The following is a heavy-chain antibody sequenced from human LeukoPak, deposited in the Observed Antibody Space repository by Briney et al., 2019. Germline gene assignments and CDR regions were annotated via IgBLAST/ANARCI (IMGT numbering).Heavy chain of an antibody. Sequence: PSETLSLTCTVSGGSISSYYWSWIRQPPGKGLEWIGYIYYSGSTNYNPSLKSRVTISVDTSKNQFSLKLSSVTAADTAVYYCARGREDIVVVPALYYFDYWGQGTLVTVSS. CDR1: GGSISSYY. J-gene: IGHJ4*02. D-gene: IGHD2-2*01. CDR2: IYYSGST. V-gene: IGHV4-59*01. CDR3: ARGREDIVVVPALYYFDY.